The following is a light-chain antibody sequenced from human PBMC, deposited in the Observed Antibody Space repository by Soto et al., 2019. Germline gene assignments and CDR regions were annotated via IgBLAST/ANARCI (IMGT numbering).Light chain of an antibody. CDR1: SSDVGAYNF. CDR2: EVS. V-gene: IGLV2-8*01. CDR3: SSFAGISTV. J-gene: IGLJ1*01. Sequence: QSVLTQPPSASGSPGQSVTISCTGTSSDVGAYNFVSWYQQHPGKAPKLMIYEVSNRPSGVPDRFSGSKSGNTASLTVSGLQAEDEADYYCSSFAGISTVFGTGTKSPS.